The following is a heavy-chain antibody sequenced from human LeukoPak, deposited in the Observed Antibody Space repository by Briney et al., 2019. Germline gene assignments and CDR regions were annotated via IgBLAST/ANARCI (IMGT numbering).Heavy chain of an antibody. J-gene: IGHJ4*02. V-gene: IGHV5-51*01. D-gene: IGHD6-13*01. Sequence: GESLKISCKGSGYSFTSCWIGWVRQMPGKGLEWMGIIYPGDSDTRYSPSFQGQVTISADKSTSTAYLQWSSLKASDTAMYYCARTSGSWYEKFDYWGQGTLVTVSS. CDR2: IYPGDSDT. CDR3: ARTSGSWYEKFDY. CDR1: GYSFTSCW.